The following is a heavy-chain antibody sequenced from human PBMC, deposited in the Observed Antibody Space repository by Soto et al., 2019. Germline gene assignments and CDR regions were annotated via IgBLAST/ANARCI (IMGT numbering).Heavy chain of an antibody. CDR2: IYSGDNT. J-gene: IGHJ4*02. CDR3: ARGAAMVLFDY. V-gene: IGHV3-53*01. Sequence: GGSLRLSCAVSGFTVITNYMIWFRQAPGKGLEWVSVIYSGDNTYYADSVKGRFTISRDNSKNTLNLQMNGLRVEDTAVYYCARGAAMVLFDYWGQGTLVTVS. D-gene: IGHD5-18*01. CDR1: GFTVITNY.